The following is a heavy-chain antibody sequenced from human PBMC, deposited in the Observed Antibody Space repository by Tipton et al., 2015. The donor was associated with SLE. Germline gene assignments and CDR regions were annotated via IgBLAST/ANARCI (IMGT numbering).Heavy chain of an antibody. J-gene: IGHJ2*01. CDR3: ARASNGSGSYYNVDWYFDL. V-gene: IGHV4-31*03. Sequence: LRLSCTVSGGSISSGGYYWSWIRQHPGKGLEWIGYIYYSGSTYYNPSLKSRVTISVDTSKNRFSLKLSSVTAADTAVYYCARASNGSGSYYNVDWYFDLWGRGTLVTVSS. CDR1: GGSISSGGYY. CDR2: IYYSGST. D-gene: IGHD3-10*01.